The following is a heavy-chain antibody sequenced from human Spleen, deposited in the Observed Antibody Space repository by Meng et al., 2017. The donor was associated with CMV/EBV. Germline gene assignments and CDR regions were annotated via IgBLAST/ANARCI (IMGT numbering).Heavy chain of an antibody. CDR1: GLTFNKYA. D-gene: IGHD2-8*01. CDR3: ARPGLKGSFDT. CDR2: TSYDGNNE. Sequence: GGSLRLSCAVSGLTFNKYAIHWVRQAPGKGLEWVAVTSYDGNNENYADSVKGRFSISRDNSKNTVHLRMNSLRAEDTAVYYCARPGLKGSFDTWGQGTMVTVSS. J-gene: IGHJ3*02. V-gene: IGHV3-30-3*01.